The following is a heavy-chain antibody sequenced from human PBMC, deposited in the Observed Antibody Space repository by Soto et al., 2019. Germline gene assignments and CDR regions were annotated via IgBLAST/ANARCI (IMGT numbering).Heavy chain of an antibody. Sequence: GEPLKISCKGSGYSFTAYWIGWVRQMPGRGLEWMGIIYPGDSDTRYSPSFQGQVTISADKSISTAYLQWSSLKASGTAMYYCARTYYYDTSGPGSNVDIWGQGTMVTVSS. CDR2: IYPGDSDT. D-gene: IGHD3-22*01. J-gene: IGHJ3*02. CDR3: ARTYYYDTSGPGSNVDI. CDR1: GYSFTAYW. V-gene: IGHV5-51*01.